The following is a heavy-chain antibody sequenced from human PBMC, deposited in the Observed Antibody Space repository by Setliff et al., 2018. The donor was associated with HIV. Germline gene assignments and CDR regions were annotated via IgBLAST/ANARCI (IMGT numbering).Heavy chain of an antibody. V-gene: IGHV1-8*02. Sequence: ASVKVSCKASGGNFRFYAFSWVRRATGQGLEWMGWMNPNTGVAGYALKFQGRVTMTRDTSISTAYMELSSLTTEDTAVYWCASGKGVGGVIITGGLDVWGKGTTVTVYS. CDR2: MNPNTGVA. J-gene: IGHJ6*04. CDR1: GGNFRFYA. CDR3: ASGKGVGGVIITGGLDV. D-gene: IGHD3-10*01.